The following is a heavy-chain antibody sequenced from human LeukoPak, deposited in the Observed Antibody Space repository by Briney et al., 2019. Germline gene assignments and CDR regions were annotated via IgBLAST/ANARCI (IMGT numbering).Heavy chain of an antibody. D-gene: IGHD3/OR15-3a*01. CDR1: GFTFSSYS. CDR2: ISSSSSYI. V-gene: IGHV3-21*04. J-gene: IGHJ4*02. CDR3: AKRGVVIRVVLVGFHKEAYYFES. Sequence: GGSLRLSCAASGFTFSSYSMNWVRQAPGKGLEWVSSISSSSSYIYYADSVKGRFTISRDNAKNSLYLQMNSLRAEDTAVYFCAKRGVVIRVVLVGFHKEAYYFESWGQGALVTVSP.